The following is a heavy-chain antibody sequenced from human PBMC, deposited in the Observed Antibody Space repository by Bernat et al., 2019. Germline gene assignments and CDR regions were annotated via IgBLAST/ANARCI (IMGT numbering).Heavy chain of an antibody. V-gene: IGHV3-15*01. CDR3: EGSGSYRGAWFDP. D-gene: IGHD3-10*01. CDR1: GFTFSSYG. Sequence: EVQLVESGGGLVQPGGSLRLSCAASGFTFSSYGMHWVRQAPGKGLEWVGRIKSKTDGGTTDYAAPVKGRFTISRDDSKNTLYLQMNSLKTEDKAVDYCEGSGSYRGAWFDPWGQGTLVNVSS. CDR2: IKSKTDGGTT. J-gene: IGHJ5*02.